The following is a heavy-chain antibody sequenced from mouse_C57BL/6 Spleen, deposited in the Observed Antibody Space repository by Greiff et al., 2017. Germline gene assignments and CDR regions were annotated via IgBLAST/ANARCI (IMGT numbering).Heavy chain of an antibody. CDR2: SRNKANDYTT. CDR3: ARDTYYYYSSYWYFDV. J-gene: IGHJ1*03. V-gene: IGHV7-1*01. Sequence: EVQVVESGGGLVQSGRSLRLSCATSGFTFSDFYMEWVRRAPGKGLEWIAASRNKANDYTTEYSASVKGRFIVSRDTSQSILYLQMNALSAEDTPFYYFARDTYYYYSSYWYFDVWGTGTTVTVSS. D-gene: IGHD1-1*01. CDR1: GFTFSDFY.